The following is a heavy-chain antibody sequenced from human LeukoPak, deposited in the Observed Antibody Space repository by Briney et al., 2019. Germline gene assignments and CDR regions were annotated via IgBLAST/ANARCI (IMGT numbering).Heavy chain of an antibody. CDR2: IYRSGST. D-gene: IGHD3-16*02. CDR3: ARAGILTFGGVIVAHPPDY. Sequence: SETLSLTCTVSGGSISSSSYYWGWIRQPPGKGLEWIGSIYRSGSTYDNTSLKSRVTISVDTFKNQFSLSLSSVTAADTAVYYCARAGILTFGGVIVAHPPDYWGQGTLVTVSS. CDR1: GGSISSSSYY. J-gene: IGHJ4*02. V-gene: IGHV4-39*07.